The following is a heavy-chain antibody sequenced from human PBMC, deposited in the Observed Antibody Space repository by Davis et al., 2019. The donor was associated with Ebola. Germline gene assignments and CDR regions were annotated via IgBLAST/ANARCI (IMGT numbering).Heavy chain of an antibody. J-gene: IGHJ4*02. CDR1: GGSISSSSYY. Sequence: SETLSLTCTVSGGSISSSSYYWGWIRQPPGKGLEWIGSIYYSGSTYYNPSLKSRVLISADTSKNQLSLKLSSVTAADTAAYYCARHPNWNDGLDYWGQGTLVTVSS. V-gene: IGHV4-39*01. CDR3: ARHPNWNDGLDY. D-gene: IGHD1-1*01. CDR2: IYYSGST.